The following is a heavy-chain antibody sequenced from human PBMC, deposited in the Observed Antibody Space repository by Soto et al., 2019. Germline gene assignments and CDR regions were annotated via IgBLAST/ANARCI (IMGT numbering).Heavy chain of an antibody. Sequence: PSETLSLTCTVSGGSINTYYWNRIRQPPGKGLQWIGYINDSGSTNYNPSLKSRVTISVDTSKNHFSLKLSSVTAADTAVYFCARAYYGGISRFDYWGQGTLVTVSS. CDR3: ARAYYGGISRFDY. V-gene: IGHV4-59*01. J-gene: IGHJ4*02. CDR1: GGSINTYY. CDR2: INDSGST. D-gene: IGHD4-17*01.